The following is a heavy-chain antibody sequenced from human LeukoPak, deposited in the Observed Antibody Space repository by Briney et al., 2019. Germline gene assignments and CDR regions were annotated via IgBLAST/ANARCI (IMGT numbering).Heavy chain of an antibody. CDR2: INPNSGGT. J-gene: IGHJ5*02. D-gene: IGHD6-6*01. Sequence: ASVKVSCKASGYTFTSYGISWVRQAPGQGLEWMGWINPNSGGTNYAQKFQGRVTMTRDTSISTAYMELSRLRSDDTAVYYCARDRGSSLSGSNWFDPWGQGTLVTVSS. V-gene: IGHV1-2*02. CDR1: GYTFTSYG. CDR3: ARDRGSSLSGSNWFDP.